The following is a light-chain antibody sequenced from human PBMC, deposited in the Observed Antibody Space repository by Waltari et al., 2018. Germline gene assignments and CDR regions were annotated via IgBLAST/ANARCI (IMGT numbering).Light chain of an antibody. CDR2: AVT. J-gene: IGLJ3*02. CDR3: CSYAGSYTWV. CDR1: TNDLGRYNY. Sequence: SALTQPRSVSGSPGQSVTISCTGTTNDLGRYNYVSCYQQHPGKAPKLIILAVTKRPSGVPDRLSGSKSGNTASLTISGLRAEDEAEYYCCSYAGSYTWVFGGGTKLTVV. V-gene: IGLV2-11*01.